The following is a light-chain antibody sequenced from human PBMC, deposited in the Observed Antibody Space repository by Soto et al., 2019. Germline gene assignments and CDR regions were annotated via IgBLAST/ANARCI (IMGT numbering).Light chain of an antibody. V-gene: IGLV2-14*01. CDR3: SSYTSSSRYV. CDR2: EVS. Sequence: QSVLPQPASVSGSPGQSITISCTGTSSDVGGYNYVSWYQQHPGKAPKLMIYEVSNRPSGVSNRFSGSKSGNTASLTISGLQAEDEADYYCSSYTSSSRYVFGTGTKVTLL. J-gene: IGLJ1*01. CDR1: SSDVGGYNY.